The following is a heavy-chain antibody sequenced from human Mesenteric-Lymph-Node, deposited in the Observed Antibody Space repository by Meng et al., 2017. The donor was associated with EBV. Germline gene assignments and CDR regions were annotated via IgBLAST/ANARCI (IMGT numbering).Heavy chain of an antibody. CDR2: INGYNGNT. V-gene: IGHV1-18*01. D-gene: IGHD6-13*01. J-gene: IGHJ4*01. Sequence: QAPLEPSGAEVMKPGASVKVFCKASGYTFTSYGISWVRQAPGQGLEWMGWINGYNGNTRYAQKLQGRVTMPTDTSTTTAYMELRSLTSDDTAVYYGARAPAAAATRVDYWGHGPRGTVYS. CDR3: ARAPAAAATRVDY. CDR1: GYTFTSYG.